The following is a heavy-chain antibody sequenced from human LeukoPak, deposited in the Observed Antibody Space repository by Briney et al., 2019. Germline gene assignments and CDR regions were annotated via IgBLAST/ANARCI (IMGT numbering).Heavy chain of an antibody. D-gene: IGHD1-26*01. Sequence: ASVKVSCKASGYTFTGYYMNWVRQAPGQGLERMGWINPNSGDTNSAQKFQGRVTMTRDTSISTAYMDLSRLRSDDTAVYYCARGSIVGATFDYFDYWGQGTLITVSS. CDR3: ARGSIVGATFDYFDY. J-gene: IGHJ4*02. CDR2: INPNSGDT. CDR1: GYTFTGYY. V-gene: IGHV1-2*02.